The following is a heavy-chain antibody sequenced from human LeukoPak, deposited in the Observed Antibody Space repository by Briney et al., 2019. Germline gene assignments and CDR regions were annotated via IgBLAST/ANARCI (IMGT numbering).Heavy chain of an antibody. V-gene: IGHV4-59*01. CDR1: SGSISSYY. D-gene: IGHD3/OR15-3a*01. CDR2: IYYSGST. Sequence: SSETLSLTCTVSSGSISSYYWSWIRQPPGAGLEWIGYIYYSGSTNYNPSLKSRVTISVDTSKNQFSLKPNSVTAADTAVYYCARSHSVWTSFDYWGQGTLVTVSS. CDR3: ARSHSVWTSFDY. J-gene: IGHJ4*02.